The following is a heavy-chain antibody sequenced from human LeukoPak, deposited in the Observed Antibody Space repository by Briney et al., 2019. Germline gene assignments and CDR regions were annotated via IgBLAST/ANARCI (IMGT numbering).Heavy chain of an antibody. Sequence: SETLSLTCTVSGGSISSYYWSWIRQPPGKGLEWIGYIYYSGSTNYNPSLKSRVTISVDTSKNQFSLKLSSVTAADTAVYYCARGGFLEWQQTFGDAFDIWGQGTMVTVSS. CDR1: GGSISSYY. D-gene: IGHD3-3*01. CDR3: ARGGFLEWQQTFGDAFDI. V-gene: IGHV4-59*12. CDR2: IYYSGST. J-gene: IGHJ3*02.